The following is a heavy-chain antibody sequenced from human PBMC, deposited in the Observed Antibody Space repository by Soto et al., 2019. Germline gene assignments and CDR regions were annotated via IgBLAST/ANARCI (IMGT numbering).Heavy chain of an antibody. CDR3: AKHFVLQQQLAPDAFDI. Sequence: HPGGSLRLSCAASGFTFSNYAMNWVRQAPGKGLEWVSAISGSGGSTYYADSVKGRFTISRDNSKNTLYLQMNSLRAEDTAVYYCAKHFVLQQQLAPDAFDIWGQGTMVTVSS. J-gene: IGHJ3*02. CDR1: GFTFSNYA. V-gene: IGHV3-23*01. D-gene: IGHD6-13*01. CDR2: ISGSGGST.